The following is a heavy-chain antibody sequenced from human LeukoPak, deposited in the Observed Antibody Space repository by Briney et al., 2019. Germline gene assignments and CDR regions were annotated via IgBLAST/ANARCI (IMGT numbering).Heavy chain of an antibody. CDR3: ARAPLLFY. CDR2: INHSGST. V-gene: IGHV4-34*01. D-gene: IGHD3-10*01. CDR1: GRSFSGYY. Sequence: SETLSLTCAVYGRSFSGYYWSWIRQPPGKGLEWIGEINHSGSTNYNPSLKSRVTISVDTSKNQFSLKLSSVTAADTAVYYCARAPLLFYWGQGTLVTVSS. J-gene: IGHJ4*02.